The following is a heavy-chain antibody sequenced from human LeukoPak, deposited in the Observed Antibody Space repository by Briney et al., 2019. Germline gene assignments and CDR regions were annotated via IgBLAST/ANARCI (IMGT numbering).Heavy chain of an antibody. Sequence: ASVKVSCKTPGYRFNNFAISWVRQAPGQGLEWMGWISAYNGNTKFARKIQDRVTMTTDTSTSTVFMELRNLRSDDTAVYYCAGTSGGSSPDWFDPWGQGTLVSVSS. V-gene: IGHV1-18*01. CDR2: ISAYNGNT. D-gene: IGHD3-10*01. J-gene: IGHJ5*02. CDR1: GYRFNNFA. CDR3: AGTSGGSSPDWFDP.